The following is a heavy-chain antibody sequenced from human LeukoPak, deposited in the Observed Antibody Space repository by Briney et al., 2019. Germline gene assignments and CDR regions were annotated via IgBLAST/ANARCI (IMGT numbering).Heavy chain of an antibody. Sequence: PSGTLSLTCAVSGASISSDYWWTWVRQPPGKGLEWIGEVYYTGDTNYNPSLKSRVTISADTSKNQFSLRLSSATAADTAVYYCARDRGFELLPDWGQGTLVTVSS. CDR1: GASISSDYW. D-gene: IGHD4-23*01. CDR2: VYYTGDT. CDR3: ARDRGFELLPD. V-gene: IGHV4-4*02. J-gene: IGHJ4*02.